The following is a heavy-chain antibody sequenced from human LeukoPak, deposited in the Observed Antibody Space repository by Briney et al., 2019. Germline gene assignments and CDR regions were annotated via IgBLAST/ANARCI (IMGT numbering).Heavy chain of an antibody. Sequence: GGSLRLSCAASGFIFTGYWMTWVRQAPGKGLEWVARLHPDGSERNYVGSVEGRFTVSGDNAKSSLYHKMNSLRVEATAVYYCARGGYSFDYLGQGPLATVSS. J-gene: IGHJ4*02. CDR2: LHPDGSER. V-gene: IGHV3-7*01. CDR1: GFIFTGYW. CDR3: ARGGYSFDY. D-gene: IGHD5-12*01.